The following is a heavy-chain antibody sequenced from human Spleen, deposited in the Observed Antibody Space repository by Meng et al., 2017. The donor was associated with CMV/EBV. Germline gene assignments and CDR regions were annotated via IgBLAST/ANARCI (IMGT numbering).Heavy chain of an antibody. CDR1: GGSISSSSYY. D-gene: IGHD3-16*02. CDR2: IYYSGST. Sequence: ESLKISCTVSGGSISSSSYYWGWIRQPPGKGLEWIGSIYYSGSTYYNPSLKSRVTISVDTSKNQFSLKLSSVTAADTAVYYCASNTNYYDYVWGSYRPDYWGQGTLVTVSS. CDR3: ASNTNYYDYVWGSYRPDY. J-gene: IGHJ4*02. V-gene: IGHV4-39*07.